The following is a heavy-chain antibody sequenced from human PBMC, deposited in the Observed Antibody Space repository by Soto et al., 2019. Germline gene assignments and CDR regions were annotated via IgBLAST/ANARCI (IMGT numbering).Heavy chain of an antibody. J-gene: IGHJ6*02. Sequence: QVQLVQSGAEVKKPGSSVKVSCKASGGTFSSYAISWVRQAPGQGLEWMGGIIPIFGTANYAQKFQGRVTITADEATSTAYMVLSSLRSEDTAVYYCAREPITMVRGVIMRDSYYYYGMDVWGQGTTVTVSS. CDR2: IIPIFGTA. CDR1: GGTFSSYA. V-gene: IGHV1-69*01. D-gene: IGHD3-10*01. CDR3: AREPITMVRGVIMRDSYYYYGMDV.